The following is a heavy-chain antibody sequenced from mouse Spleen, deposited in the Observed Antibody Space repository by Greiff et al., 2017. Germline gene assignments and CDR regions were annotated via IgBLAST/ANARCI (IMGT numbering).Heavy chain of an antibody. CDR3: TLLYYYGSSLYWYFDV. CDR1: GYTFTSYW. V-gene: IGHV1-5*01. D-gene: IGHD1-1*01. J-gene: IGHJ1*01. Sequence: VQLQQSGTVLARPGASVKMSCKTSGYTFTSYWMHWVKQRPGQGLEWIGAIYPGNSDTSYNQKFKGKAKLTAVTSASTAYMELSSLTNEDSAVYYCTLLYYYGSSLYWYFDVWGAGTTVTVSS. CDR2: IYPGNSDT.